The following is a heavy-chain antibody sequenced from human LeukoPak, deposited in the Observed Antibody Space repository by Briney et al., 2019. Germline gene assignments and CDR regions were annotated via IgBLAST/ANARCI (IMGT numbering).Heavy chain of an antibody. Sequence: GGSLRLSCAASGFTVSSNYMSWVRQAPGKGLVWVSRANSAGSSTLYADSVEGRFTISRDNAKTTLFLQMDSLRAEDTAVYFCVRRIAVTARDAFDIWGQGTMVTVSS. D-gene: IGHD2-21*02. CDR3: VRRIAVTARDAFDI. V-gene: IGHV3-74*03. CDR2: ANSAGSST. J-gene: IGHJ3*02. CDR1: GFTVSSNY.